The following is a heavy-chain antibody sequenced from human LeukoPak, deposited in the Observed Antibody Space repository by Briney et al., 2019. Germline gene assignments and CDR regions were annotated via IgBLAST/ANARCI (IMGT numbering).Heavy chain of an antibody. CDR1: GFTFDDYA. J-gene: IGHJ4*02. D-gene: IGHD6-19*01. CDR2: ISWNSGSI. V-gene: IGHV3-9*01. CDR3: AKGGPPKGHIAVAGMTGY. Sequence: PGRSLRLSCAASGFTFDDYAMHWVRQAPGKGLEWVSGISWNSGSIGYADSVKGRFTISRDNAKNSLYLQMNSLRAEDTALYYCAKGGPPKGHIAVAGMTGYWGQGTLVTVSS.